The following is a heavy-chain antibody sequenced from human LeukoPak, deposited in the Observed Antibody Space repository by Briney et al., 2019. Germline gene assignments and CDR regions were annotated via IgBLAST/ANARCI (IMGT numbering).Heavy chain of an antibody. Sequence: HPGGSLRLSCAASGFTVGNNYMAWVRQVPGKGLEWVSFIYSGGSTYYADSVKGRFSISRDNSKNTLYLQMNSLRAEDTAVYYCAKDMHGGNGYWGQGTLVTVSS. CDR2: IYSGGST. CDR3: AKDMHGGNGY. D-gene: IGHD4-23*01. CDR1: GFTVGNNY. J-gene: IGHJ4*02. V-gene: IGHV3-66*01.